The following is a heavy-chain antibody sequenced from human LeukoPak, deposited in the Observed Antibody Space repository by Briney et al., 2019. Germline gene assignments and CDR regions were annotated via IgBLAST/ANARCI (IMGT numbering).Heavy chain of an antibody. D-gene: IGHD3-10*01. V-gene: IGHV5-51*01. CDR2: IYPGDSDT. Sequence: GESLQISCQGSGSTFTSYWIGWVRQMPGKGLEWMGIIYPGDSDTRYSPSFQGQVTISADKSISTAYLQWSSLKASDTAMYYCARPLVYYGSGSYYKPGWFDPWGRGTLVTVSS. CDR1: GSTFTSYW. J-gene: IGHJ5*02. CDR3: ARPLVYYGSGSYYKPGWFDP.